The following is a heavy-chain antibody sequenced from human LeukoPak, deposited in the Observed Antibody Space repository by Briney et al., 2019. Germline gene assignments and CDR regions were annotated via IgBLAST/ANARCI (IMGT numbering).Heavy chain of an antibody. J-gene: IGHJ4*02. CDR1: GFTFSFYA. CDR2: ISYDGSNK. Sequence: GGSLRLSCAASGFTFSFYAIHWVRQAPGKGLAWVAVISYDGSNKYFADSVKGRFTISRDNSKNTLYLQMNSLRTEDTAVYYCARGDHDSRQDYWGQGTLVTVSS. D-gene: IGHD3-22*01. CDR3: ARGDHDSRQDY. V-gene: IGHV3-30-3*01.